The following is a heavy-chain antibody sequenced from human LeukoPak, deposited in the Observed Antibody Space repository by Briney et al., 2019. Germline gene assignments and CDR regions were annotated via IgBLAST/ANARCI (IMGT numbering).Heavy chain of an antibody. CDR2: ISAYNGNT. CDR1: GYTFTSYG. CDR3: AREKRGFSSMGYYYYYMDV. Sequence: ASVKVSCKASGYTFTSYGISWVQQAPGQGLEWMGWISAYNGNTNYAQKLQGRVTMTTDTSTSTAYMELRSLRSDDTAVYYCAREKRGFSSMGYYYYYMDVWGKGTTVTVSS. V-gene: IGHV1-18*01. J-gene: IGHJ6*03. D-gene: IGHD6-6*01.